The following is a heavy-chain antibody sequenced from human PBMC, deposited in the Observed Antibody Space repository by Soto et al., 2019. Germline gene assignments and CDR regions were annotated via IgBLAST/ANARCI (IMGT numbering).Heavy chain of an antibody. CDR3: AREIIPLTTDWYFDL. CDR2: IFHSGST. J-gene: IGHJ2*01. CDR1: GGSISGGIYY. V-gene: IGHV4-30-4*01. Sequence: QVQLQESGPGLVKPSETLSLTCTVSGGSISGGIYYWSWVRQSPGKGLEWIGYIFHSGSTFYNPSLGSRVTISVDTSNNQFSLRLSSVTAADTAVYYGAREIIPLTTDWYFDLWGRGTLVTVSS. D-gene: IGHD4-17*01.